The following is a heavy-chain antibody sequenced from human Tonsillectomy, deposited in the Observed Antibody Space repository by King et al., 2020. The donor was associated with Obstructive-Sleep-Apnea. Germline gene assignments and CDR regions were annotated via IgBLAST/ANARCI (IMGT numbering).Heavy chain of an antibody. V-gene: IGHV3-21*06. D-gene: IGHD5-12*01. CDR2: ITSSSCI. CDR1: GFTFTTYN. Sequence: DVQLVESGGGLVRPGGSLRVSCAASGFTFTTYNMNWVRRAPGKGLEWVSSITSSSCIYYADSVKGRFTISGDYAKNSVYLQMNSLRAEDTAVYYCAREDSGSDYFDYWGQGTLVTVS. J-gene: IGHJ4*02. CDR3: AREDSGSDYFDY.